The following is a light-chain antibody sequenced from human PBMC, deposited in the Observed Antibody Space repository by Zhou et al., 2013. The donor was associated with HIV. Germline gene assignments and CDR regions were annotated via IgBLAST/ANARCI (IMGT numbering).Light chain of an antibody. V-gene: IGKV1-8*01. CDR2: GAS. CDR1: QGISTY. CDR3: QQYYGYPRT. Sequence: AIRMTQSPSSVSAFTGDRVTITCRASQGISTYLAWYQQKPGKAPNLLIYGASTLQSGVPSRFSGSGSGTDFTLTISSLQSEDFATYYCQQYYGYPRTFGPGDQAGD. J-gene: IGKJ2*01.